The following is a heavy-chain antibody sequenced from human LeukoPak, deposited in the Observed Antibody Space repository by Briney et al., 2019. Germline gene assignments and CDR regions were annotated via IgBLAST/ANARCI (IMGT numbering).Heavy chain of an antibody. V-gene: IGHV1-18*01. CDR2: ISAYNGNT. Sequence: GASVKVSCKASGYTFTSYGISWVRQAPGQGLEWMGWISAYNGNTNYAQKLQGRVTMTTDTSTSTAYMELRSLRSDDTAVYYCVGQLVPGDFDLWGRGTLVTVSS. CDR1: GYTFTSYG. D-gene: IGHD6-13*01. J-gene: IGHJ2*01. CDR3: VGQLVPGDFDL.